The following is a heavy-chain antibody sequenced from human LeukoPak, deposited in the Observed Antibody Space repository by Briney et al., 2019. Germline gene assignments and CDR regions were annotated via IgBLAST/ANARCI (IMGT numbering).Heavy chain of an antibody. J-gene: IGHJ4*02. V-gene: IGHV3-48*01. CDR2: ISSSSTTI. D-gene: IGHD6-19*01. CDR3: VKDARRTSGWYFFDY. CDR1: GFTFSSYS. Sequence: GGSLRLSCAASGFTFSSYSLSWVRQAPRKGLEWVSYISSSSTTIYYADSVKGRFTISRDNSKNTLFLQMNSLRAEDTAVYYCVKDARRTSGWYFFDYWGQGTRVTVSS.